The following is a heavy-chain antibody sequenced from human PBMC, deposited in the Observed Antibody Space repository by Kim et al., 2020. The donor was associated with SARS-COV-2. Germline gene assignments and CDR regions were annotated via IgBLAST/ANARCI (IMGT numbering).Heavy chain of an antibody. D-gene: IGHD1-1*01. CDR3: AHTIFSSAGLIDY. V-gene: IGHV2-5*02. CDR2: IFWDDDK. CDR1: GFSLSTSGEG. Sequence: SGPTLVNPTQTLTLTCTFSGFSLSTSGEGVGWIRQSPGKGLEWLALIFWDDDKRYSPSLKRRLTIGKDTSKDQVVLTMTDVDPVDTATYYCAHTIFSSAGLIDYWGQGTLVTVSS. J-gene: IGHJ4*02.